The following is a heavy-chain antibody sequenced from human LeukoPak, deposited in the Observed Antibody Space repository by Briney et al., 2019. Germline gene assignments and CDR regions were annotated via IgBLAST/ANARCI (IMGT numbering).Heavy chain of an antibody. V-gene: IGHV4-39*01. CDR3: ARHPLDDYYYYYMDV. J-gene: IGHJ6*03. CDR2: IYYSGST. CDR1: GCSISTSSYY. Sequence: SETLSLTCSVSGCSISTSSYYWGWVRQPPGKGLEWIGSIYYSGSTYYNPSLRSRVTISVDTSKNQFSLKLSSVTAADTAVYYCARHPLDDYYYYYMDVWGKGTTVTVSS.